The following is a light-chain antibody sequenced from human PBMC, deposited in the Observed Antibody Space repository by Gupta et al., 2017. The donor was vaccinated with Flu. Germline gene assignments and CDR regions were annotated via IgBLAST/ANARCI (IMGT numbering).Light chain of an antibody. J-gene: IGKJ5*01. CDR2: GAS. CDR1: RSVRSDY. V-gene: IGKV3-20*01. CDR3: QQYGTSPQLT. Sequence: TLSLSPGERATLACMASRSVRSDYLAWYQHKPGQAPRLLIYGASSRVTGITDRFSGSGSGTDFTLTISGLEPEDFAVYYCQQYGTSPQLTFGQGTRLEIK.